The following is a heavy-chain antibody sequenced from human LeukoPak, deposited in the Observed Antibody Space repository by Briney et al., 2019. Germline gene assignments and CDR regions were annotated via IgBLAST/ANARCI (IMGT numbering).Heavy chain of an antibody. CDR1: GYTFTSYY. CDR3: ARHDSSGDRDDAFDI. CDR2: INPSGGST. V-gene: IGHV1-46*01. Sequence: GASVKVSCKASGYTFTSYYMHWVGQAPGQGLEWMGIINPSGGSTSYAQKFQGRVTMTRDTSTSTVYMELSSLRSEDTAVYYCARHDSSGDRDDAFDIWGQGTMVTVSS. D-gene: IGHD3-22*01. J-gene: IGHJ3*02.